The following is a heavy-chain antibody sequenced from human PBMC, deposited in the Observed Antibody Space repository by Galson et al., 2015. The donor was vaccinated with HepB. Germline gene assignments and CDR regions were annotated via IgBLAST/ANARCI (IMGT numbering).Heavy chain of an antibody. Sequence: SLRLSCAASGFTFSSYAMSWVRQAPGKGLEWVSAISGSGGSTYYADSVKGRFTISRDNSKNTLYLQMNSLRAEDTAVYYCAKAERFLEWLLRQAYGMDVWGQGTTVTVSS. J-gene: IGHJ6*02. CDR3: AKAERFLEWLLRQAYGMDV. CDR1: GFTFSSYA. V-gene: IGHV3-23*01. D-gene: IGHD3-3*01. CDR2: ISGSGGST.